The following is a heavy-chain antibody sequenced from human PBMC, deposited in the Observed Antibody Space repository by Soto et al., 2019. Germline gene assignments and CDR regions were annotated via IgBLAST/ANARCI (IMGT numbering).Heavy chain of an antibody. D-gene: IGHD5-12*01. J-gene: IGHJ6*02. CDR1: GFTFSSYA. Sequence: HPEGSLRLSCAASGFTFSSYAMHWVRQAPGKGLEWVAVISYDGSNKYYADSVKGRFTISRDNSKNTLYLQMNSLRAEDTAVYYCARDYYRFNSGYGFSMDVWGQGTTVTVSS. V-gene: IGHV3-30-3*01. CDR3: ARDYYRFNSGYGFSMDV. CDR2: ISYDGSNK.